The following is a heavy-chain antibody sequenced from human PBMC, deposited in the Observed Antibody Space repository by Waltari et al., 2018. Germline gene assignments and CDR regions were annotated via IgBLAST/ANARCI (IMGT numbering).Heavy chain of an antibody. J-gene: IGHJ4*02. CDR2: ISSDGRNK. D-gene: IGHD4-17*01. Sequence: WVRQAPGEVLEWVGVISSDGRNKYYVDSVKGRCTIYRDNSKSTLYLQRKSLRAEDTAVYYCARGDYGDYDWGQGTLVTVSA. V-gene: IGHV3-30*01. CDR3: ARGDYGDYD.